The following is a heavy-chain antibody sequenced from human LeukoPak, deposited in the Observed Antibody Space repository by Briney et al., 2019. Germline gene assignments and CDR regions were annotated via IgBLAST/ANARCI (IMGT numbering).Heavy chain of an antibody. V-gene: IGHV4-59*01. CDR1: GASMSNYH. D-gene: IGHD1-1*01. J-gene: IGHJ5*02. CDR3: ARGTGGYRFDP. CDR2: VYNSGST. Sequence: SETLSLTCAVSGASMSNYHWSWIRQPPGRGLEYIGYVYNSGSTFYNPSLKSRVTISADTSRKQFSLKLTSVTATDTAAYYCARGTGGYRFDPWGQGILVTVSS.